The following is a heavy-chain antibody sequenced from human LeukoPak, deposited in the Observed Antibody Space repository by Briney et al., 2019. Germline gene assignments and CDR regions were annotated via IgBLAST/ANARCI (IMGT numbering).Heavy chain of an antibody. J-gene: IGHJ4*02. V-gene: IGHV4-34*01. CDR1: GGSFSGYY. CDR2: INHSGST. Sequence: SETLSLTCAVYGGSFSGYYWSWIRQPPGKGLEWTGEINHSGSTNYNPSLKSRVTISVDTSKNQFSLKLSSVTAADTAVYYCARYRTYCSSTSCYLYYFDYWGQGTLVTVSS. D-gene: IGHD2-2*01. CDR3: ARYRTYCSSTSCYLYYFDY.